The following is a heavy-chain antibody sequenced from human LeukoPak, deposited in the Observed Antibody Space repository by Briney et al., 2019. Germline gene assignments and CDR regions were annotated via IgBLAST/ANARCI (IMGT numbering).Heavy chain of an antibody. V-gene: IGHV3-30*02. CDR1: GFTFSSYD. CDR3: ANLGMGIDY. D-gene: IGHD7-27*01. J-gene: IGHJ4*02. Sequence: GGSLRLSCAASGFTFSSYDMHWVRQSPGKGLEWVAFIRYDGSNKHYADSVKGRFTISRDNSKNTLHLQMNSLRAEDTAVYLCANLGMGIDYWGQGALVTVST. CDR2: IRYDGSNK.